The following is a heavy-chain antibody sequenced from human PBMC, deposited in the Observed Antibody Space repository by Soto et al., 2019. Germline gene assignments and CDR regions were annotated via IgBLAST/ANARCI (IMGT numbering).Heavy chain of an antibody. CDR3: ASTRVRLVPDFDY. CDR2: IYYSGST. V-gene: IGHV4-39*01. Sequence: PSETLSLTCTVSGGSISSSSYYWGWIRQPPGKGLEWIGSIYYSGSTYYNPSLKSRVTISVDTSKNQFSLKLSSVTAADTAVYYCASTRVRLVPDFDYWRHVTLVPVSS. D-gene: IGHD6-19*01. CDR1: GGSISSSSYY. J-gene: IGHJ4*01.